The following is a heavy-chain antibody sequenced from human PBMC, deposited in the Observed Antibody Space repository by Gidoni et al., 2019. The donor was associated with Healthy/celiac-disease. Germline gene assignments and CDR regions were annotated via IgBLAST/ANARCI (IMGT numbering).Heavy chain of an antibody. Sequence: QLQLQESGPGLVKPSETLSLTCTVSGGSISSSSYYWGWIRQPPGKGLEWIGSIYYSGSTYYNPSLKSRVTISVDTSKNQFSLKLSSVTAADTAVYYCARSIAVAGKRGRVPTHFDYWGQGTLVTVSS. CDR3: ARSIAVAGKRGRVPTHFDY. J-gene: IGHJ4*02. V-gene: IGHV4-39*01. D-gene: IGHD6-19*01. CDR1: GGSISSSSYY. CDR2: IYYSGST.